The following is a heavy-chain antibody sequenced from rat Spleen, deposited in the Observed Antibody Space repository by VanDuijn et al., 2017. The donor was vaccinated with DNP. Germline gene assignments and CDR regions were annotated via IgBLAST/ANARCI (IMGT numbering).Heavy chain of an antibody. CDR3: ARHRTYYGYE. CDR2: INTGSGAT. Sequence: QVQLQQSGAELAKPGSSVKISCKASGYTFTRYYITWIKQTTGQGLEYIGYINTGSGATNYNEKFKGKATLTADKSSSTAFMHLSSLTPDDSAVYYCARHRTYYGYEWGQGVMVTVSS. V-gene: IGHV1-43*01. CDR1: GYTFTRYY. J-gene: IGHJ2*01. D-gene: IGHD1-7*01.